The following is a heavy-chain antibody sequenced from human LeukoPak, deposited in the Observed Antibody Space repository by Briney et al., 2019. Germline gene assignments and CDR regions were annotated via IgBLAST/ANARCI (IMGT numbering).Heavy chain of an antibody. D-gene: IGHD3-22*01. CDR2: IWYDGSNK. CDR1: GFTFSSYG. Sequence: PGRSQRLPCAASGFTFSSYGMHWVRRAPGKGLGWVAVIWYDGSNKYYADSVKGRFTISRDNSKNTLYLQMNSLRAEDTAVYYCAKDGPDYYDRAFDIWGQGTMVTVSS. J-gene: IGHJ3*02. V-gene: IGHV3-33*06. CDR3: AKDGPDYYDRAFDI.